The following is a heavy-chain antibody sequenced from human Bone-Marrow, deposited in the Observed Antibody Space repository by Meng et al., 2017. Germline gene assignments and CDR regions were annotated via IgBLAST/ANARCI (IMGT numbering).Heavy chain of an antibody. J-gene: IGHJ3*02. Sequence: GSLRLSCAVSGYSISSGYYWGWIRQPPGKGLEWIGSIYHSGSTYYNPSLKSRVTISVDTSKNQFSLKLSSVTAADTAVYYCASWGANYGDYSYDAFDTWGQGTMVTVSS. V-gene: IGHV4-38-2*01. CDR3: ASWGANYGDYSYDAFDT. D-gene: IGHD4-17*01. CDR2: IYHSGST. CDR1: GYSISSGYY.